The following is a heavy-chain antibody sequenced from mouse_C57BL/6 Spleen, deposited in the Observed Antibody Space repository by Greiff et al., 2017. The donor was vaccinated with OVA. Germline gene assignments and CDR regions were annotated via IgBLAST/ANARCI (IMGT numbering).Heavy chain of an antibody. J-gene: IGHJ2*01. D-gene: IGHD2-5*01. Sequence: VQLKESGPELVKPGASVKISCKASGYSFTDYNMNWVKQSNGKSLEWIGVINPNYGTTSYNQKFKGKATLTVDQSSSTAYMQLNSLTSEDSAVYYCARGGTYYSNYGNYFDYWGQGTTLTVSS. CDR3: ARGGTYYSNYGNYFDY. CDR1: GYSFTDYN. V-gene: IGHV1-39*01. CDR2: INPNYGTT.